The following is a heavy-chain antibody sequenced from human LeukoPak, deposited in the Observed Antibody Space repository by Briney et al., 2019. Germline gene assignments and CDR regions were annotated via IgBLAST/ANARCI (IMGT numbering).Heavy chain of an antibody. Sequence: ASVKVSCKASGYTFTSYAMNWVRQAPGQGLEWMGWINTNTGNPTYAQGFTGRFVFSLDTSVSTAYLQISSLKAEDTAVYYCARVSCSGGSCYSVERIYWGQGTLVTVSS. J-gene: IGHJ4*02. CDR3: ARVSCSGGSCYSVERIY. CDR2: INTNTGNP. D-gene: IGHD2-15*01. V-gene: IGHV7-4-1*02. CDR1: GYTFTSYA.